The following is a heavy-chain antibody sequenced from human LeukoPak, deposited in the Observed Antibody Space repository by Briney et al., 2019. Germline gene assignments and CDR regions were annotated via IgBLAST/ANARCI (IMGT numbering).Heavy chain of an antibody. CDR3: AREDCSSTSCFESYFDY. V-gene: IGHV1-69*05. D-gene: IGHD2-2*01. Sequence: WASVKVSCKASGGTFSSYAISWVRQAPGQGLEWMGGIIPIFGTANYAQKFQGRVTITTDESTSTAYMELSSLRSEDTAVYYCAREDCSSTSCFESYFDYWGQGTLVTVSS. CDR1: GGTFSSYA. J-gene: IGHJ4*02. CDR2: IIPIFGTA.